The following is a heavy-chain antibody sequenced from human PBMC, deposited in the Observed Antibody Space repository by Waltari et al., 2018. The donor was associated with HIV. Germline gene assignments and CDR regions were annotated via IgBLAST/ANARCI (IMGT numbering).Heavy chain of an antibody. J-gene: IGHJ3*01. Sequence: VQLEESGGGVVQPGRSRRLSCAESGFRGSDYAMPWVRQAPGKGLQWVAVIWYDGSKKEYSDSVKGRFTISKDNSKNTLFLQMNSLRVDDTAVYFCARVPFASSWSADSFDVWGPGTRITVSS. D-gene: IGHD6-13*01. V-gene: IGHV3-33*01. CDR1: GFRGSDYA. CDR3: ARVPFASSWSADSFDV. CDR2: IWYDGSKK.